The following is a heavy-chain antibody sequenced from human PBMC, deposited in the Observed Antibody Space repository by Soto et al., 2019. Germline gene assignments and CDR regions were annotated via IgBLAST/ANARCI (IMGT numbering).Heavy chain of an antibody. CDR3: VKDSSRWEYSSGPNWFDP. CDR2: ISSNGGST. Sequence: GGSLRLSCSASGFTFSSYAMHWVRQAPGKGLEYVSAISSNGGSTYYADSVKGRFTISRDNSKNTLYLQMSSLRAEDTAVYYCVKDSSRWEYSSGPNWFDPWGQGTLVTVSS. V-gene: IGHV3-64D*06. CDR1: GFTFSSYA. D-gene: IGHD6-19*01. J-gene: IGHJ5*02.